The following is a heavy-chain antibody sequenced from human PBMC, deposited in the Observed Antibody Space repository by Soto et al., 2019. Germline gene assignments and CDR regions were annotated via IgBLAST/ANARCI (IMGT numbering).Heavy chain of an antibody. CDR2: ISGGGDIT. D-gene: IGHD3-10*01. CDR3: AKGRGGSGSLTPRVDF. CDR1: GFTFNNYA. J-gene: IGHJ4*02. V-gene: IGHV3-23*01. Sequence: EVQLLESGGGLVQPGGSLRLSCAASGFTFNNYAMTWVRQAPGKGLEWVSAISGGGDITSYADSVKGRLTVSRDGSKNTLYLQMSSLRAEDTALYYCAKGRGGSGSLTPRVDFWGQGTLVTVSS.